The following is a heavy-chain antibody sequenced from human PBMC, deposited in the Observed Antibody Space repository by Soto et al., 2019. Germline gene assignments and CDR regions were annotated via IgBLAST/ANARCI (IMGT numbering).Heavy chain of an antibody. CDR1: GGTFSSYA. CDR2: IIPIFGTA. V-gene: IGHV1-69*06. CDR3: ARVRAYYDFWSGYGGGYYYYGMDV. J-gene: IGHJ6*02. Sequence: SVKVSCKASGGTFSSYAISWVRQAPGQGLEWMGGIIPIFGTANYAQKLQGRVTITADKSTSTAYMELSSLRSEDTAVYYCARVRAYYDFWSGYGGGYYYYGMDVWGQGTTVTVSS. D-gene: IGHD3-3*01.